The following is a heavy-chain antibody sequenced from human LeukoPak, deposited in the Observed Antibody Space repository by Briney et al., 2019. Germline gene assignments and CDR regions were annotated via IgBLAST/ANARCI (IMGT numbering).Heavy chain of an antibody. V-gene: IGHV1-2*02. Sequence: AASVKVSCKASGYTFTGYYIHWVRQAPGQGLEWMGWINPSSGDTRNAQKFLGRVTMTSDTSITTAYMELSRLTSDDTALYYCAREGGDASGTYYKTVDYWGQGTLVTVSS. J-gene: IGHJ4*02. CDR2: INPSSGDT. D-gene: IGHD3-10*01. CDR3: AREGGDASGTYYKTVDY. CDR1: GYTFTGYY.